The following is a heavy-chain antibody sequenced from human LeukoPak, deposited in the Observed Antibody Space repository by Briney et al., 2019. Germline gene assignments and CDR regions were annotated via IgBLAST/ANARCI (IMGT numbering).Heavy chain of an antibody. D-gene: IGHD3-10*01. CDR1: GGSISSGGYY. V-gene: IGHV4-30-2*01. J-gene: IGHJ4*02. CDR2: IYHSGST. Sequence: SETLSLTCTVSGGSISSGGYYWSWIRQPPGKGLEWIGYIYHSGSTYYNPSLKSRVTISVDRSKNQFSLKLSSVTAADTAVYYCARGGSGSPSFDYWGQGTLVTVSS. CDR3: ARGGSGSPSFDY.